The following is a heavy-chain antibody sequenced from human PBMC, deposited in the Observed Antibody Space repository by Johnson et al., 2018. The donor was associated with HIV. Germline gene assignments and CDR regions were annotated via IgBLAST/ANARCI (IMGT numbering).Heavy chain of an antibody. J-gene: IGHJ3*02. CDR1: GFTFDDYG. CDR2: INWNGGRR. V-gene: IGHV3-20*04. D-gene: IGHD1-26*01. Sequence: EVQLVESGGGVVRPGGSLRLSCAASGFTFDDYGMSWVRQGPGKGLEWVSGINWNGGRRGYADSLMGRFTISRDNAKKSLYLQMNSLRGEDTAFYYCARVRLSGSYQGDAFDIWGQGTMVTVSS. CDR3: ARVRLSGSYQGDAFDI.